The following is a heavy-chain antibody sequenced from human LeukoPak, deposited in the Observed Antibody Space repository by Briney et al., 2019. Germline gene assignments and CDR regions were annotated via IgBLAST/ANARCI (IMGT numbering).Heavy chain of an antibody. J-gene: IGHJ1*01. D-gene: IGHD1-26*01. CDR1: GLTFSSYS. CDR3: ARGGGSYVFQH. CDR2: ISSSSSSI. V-gene: IGHV3-21*01. Sequence: GGSLRLSCGASGLTFSSYSMNWVRQAPGKGLEWVSSISSSSSSIYSADSVKGRFTISRDNAKNSLYLQMNSLRVEDTAVYYCARGGGSYVFQHWGQGTLVTVSS.